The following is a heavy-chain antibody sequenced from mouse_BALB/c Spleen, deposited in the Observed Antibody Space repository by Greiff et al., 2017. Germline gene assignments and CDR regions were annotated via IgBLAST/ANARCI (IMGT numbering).Heavy chain of an antibody. V-gene: IGHV1-69*02. CDR3: AREDSSGLSWFAY. CDR1: GYTFTSYW. J-gene: IGHJ3*01. CDR2: IDPSDSYT. D-gene: IGHD3-2*01. Sequence: QVQLQQSGAELVKPGASVKLSCKASGYTFTSYWMHWVKQRPGQGLEWIGEIDPSDSYTNYNQKFKGKATLTVDKSSSTAYMQLSSLTSEDSAVYYCAREDSSGLSWFAYWGQGTLVTVSA.